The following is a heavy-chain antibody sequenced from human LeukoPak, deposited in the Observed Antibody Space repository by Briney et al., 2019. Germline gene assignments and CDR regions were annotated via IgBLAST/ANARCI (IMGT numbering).Heavy chain of an antibody. CDR3: ARGRDHAFDI. CDR2: ISSSSSYT. D-gene: IGHD3-10*01. V-gene: IGHV3-11*06. CDR1: GFTFSDYY. J-gene: IGHJ3*02. Sequence: GGSLRLSCAASGFTFSDYYMSWIRQAPGKGLEWVSYISSSSSYTNYADSVKGRFTISRDNAKNSVYLQMNTLRNDDTAVYYCARGRDHAFDIWGQGTIVTVSS.